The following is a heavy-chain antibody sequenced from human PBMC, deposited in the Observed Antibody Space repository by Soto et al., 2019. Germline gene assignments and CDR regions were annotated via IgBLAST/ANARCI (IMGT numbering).Heavy chain of an antibody. J-gene: IGHJ4*02. V-gene: IGHV3-23*01. CDR3: AKPKSNYYGSGSYYDY. CDR2: ISGSGGST. D-gene: IGHD3-10*01. CDR1: GFTFSSSA. Sequence: GGSLRLSCAASGFTFSSSAMSWIRQAPGKGLEWVSAISGSGGSTYYADSVKGRFTISRDNSKNTLYLQMNSLRAEDTAVYYCAKPKSNYYGSGSYYDYWGQGT.